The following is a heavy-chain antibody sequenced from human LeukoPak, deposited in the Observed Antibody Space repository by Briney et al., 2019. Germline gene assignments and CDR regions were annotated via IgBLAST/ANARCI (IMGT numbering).Heavy chain of an antibody. CDR2: IYSGGST. CDR3: ARVMTYYYGSGSYYNPSYYYYGMDV. D-gene: IGHD3-10*01. Sequence: GGSLRLSCAASEFTVSSNYMSWVRQAPGKGLEWVSVIYSGGSTYYADSVKGRFTISRDNSKNTLYLQMNSLRAEDTAVYYCARVMTYYYGSGSYYNPSYYYYGMDVWGQGTTVTVSS. CDR1: EFTVSSNY. V-gene: IGHV3-53*01. J-gene: IGHJ6*02.